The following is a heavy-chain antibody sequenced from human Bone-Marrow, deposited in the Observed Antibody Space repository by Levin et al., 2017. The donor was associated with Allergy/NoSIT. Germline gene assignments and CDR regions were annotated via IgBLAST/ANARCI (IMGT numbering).Heavy chain of an antibody. J-gene: IGHJ4*02. CDR3: TRLSSTMVRGPVPY. D-gene: IGHD3-10*01. CDR2: IRSKAYGGTT. CDR1: GFTFGDYA. V-gene: IGHV3-49*03. Sequence: PGGSLRLSCTASGFTFGDYAMSWFRQAPGKGLEWVGFIRSKAYGGTTEYAASVKGRFTISRDDSKSIAYLQMNSLKTEDTAVYYCTRLSSTMVRGPVPYWGQGTLVTVSS.